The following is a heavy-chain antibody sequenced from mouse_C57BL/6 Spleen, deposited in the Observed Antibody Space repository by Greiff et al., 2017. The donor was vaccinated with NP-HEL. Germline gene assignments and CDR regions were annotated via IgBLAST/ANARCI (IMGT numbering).Heavy chain of an antibody. J-gene: IGHJ4*01. CDR1: GFTIKDYY. CDR3: ARRYYASRTGAMDY. CDR2: IDPEDGET. V-gene: IGHV14-2*01. Sequence: VQLQQSGAELVKPGASVKLSCTASGFTIKDYYMHWVKQRTEQGLEWIGRIDPEDGETKYAPKFQGKATITADPSSNTAYRQLSSLTSEDTAVYYCARRYYASRTGAMDYWGQGTSVTVSS. D-gene: IGHD1-1*01.